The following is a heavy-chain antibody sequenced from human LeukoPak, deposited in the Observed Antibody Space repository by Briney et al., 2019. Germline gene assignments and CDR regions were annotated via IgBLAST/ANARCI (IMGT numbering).Heavy chain of an antibody. J-gene: IGHJ3*02. D-gene: IGHD3-3*01. CDR1: GFTFSSCA. V-gene: IGHV3-23*01. CDR2: ISGSGSST. Sequence: GGSLRLSCAASGFTFSSCAMNWVRQAPGKGLEWVSTISGSGSSTYYADSVKGRFTISRDNSKNTLYLQMNSLRAEDTAVYYCAKDRAYYDFWSGLPSDAFDIWGQGTMVTVSS. CDR3: AKDRAYYDFWSGLPSDAFDI.